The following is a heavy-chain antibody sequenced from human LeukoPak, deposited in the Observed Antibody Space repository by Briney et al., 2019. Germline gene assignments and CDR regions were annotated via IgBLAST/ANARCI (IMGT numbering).Heavy chain of an antibody. D-gene: IGHD1-26*01. Sequence: SVKVSCKVSGYTFTELFIHWVRQAPGQGLEWMGRIIPILGIANYAQKFQGRVTITADKSTSTAYMELSSLRSEDTAVYYCARLPGGGSYDPQIGHWGQGTLVTVSS. J-gene: IGHJ1*01. CDR2: IIPILGIA. CDR3: ARLPGGGSYDPQIGH. V-gene: IGHV1-69*02. CDR1: GYTFTELF.